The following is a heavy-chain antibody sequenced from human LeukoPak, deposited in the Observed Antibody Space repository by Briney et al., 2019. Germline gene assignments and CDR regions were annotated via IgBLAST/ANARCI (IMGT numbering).Heavy chain of an antibody. CDR2: IRSKAYGGTT. V-gene: IGHV3-49*03. J-gene: IGHJ1*01. D-gene: IGHD6-19*01. Sequence: GGSLRLSCTASGFTFGDYAMSWFRQAPGKGLEWVGFIRSKAYGGTTEYAASVKGSFTISRDESKMLAYLQMNSLKTEDTAVYYCTRDGYSSGWYPYAGSFQHWGQGTLVTVSS. CDR1: GFTFGDYA. CDR3: TRDGYSSGWYPYAGSFQH.